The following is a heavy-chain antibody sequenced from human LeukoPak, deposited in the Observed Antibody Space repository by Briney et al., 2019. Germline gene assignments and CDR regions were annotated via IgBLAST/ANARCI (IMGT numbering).Heavy chain of an antibody. J-gene: IGHJ4*02. D-gene: IGHD3-10*01. CDR2: INGGGDST. CDR3: ARRGAAGSYLGYFDS. Sequence: GGSLRLSCAASGFTFSSYAMSWVRQAPGKGLEWVSAINGGGDSTYYADSVKGRFTFSRDNSKNTLYLQMNSLRAEDTAVYFCARRGAAGSYLGYFDSWGQGALVTVSS. CDR1: GFTFSSYA. V-gene: IGHV3-23*01.